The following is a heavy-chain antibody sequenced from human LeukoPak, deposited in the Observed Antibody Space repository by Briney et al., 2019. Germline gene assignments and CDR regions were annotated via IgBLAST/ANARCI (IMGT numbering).Heavy chain of an antibody. CDR1: GFTFSSFW. J-gene: IGHJ6*03. V-gene: IGHV3-7*01. Sequence: GGSLRLSCVASGFTFSSFWMSWVRQAPGKGLEWVAHIKQDGSDKYYVDSVKGRFTSSRDNAKNSLYLQMNSLRAEDTAVYYCARAPAYWPYYYMDVWGTGATVTISS. CDR2: IKQDGSDK. D-gene: IGHD3-16*01. CDR3: ARAPAYWPYYYMDV.